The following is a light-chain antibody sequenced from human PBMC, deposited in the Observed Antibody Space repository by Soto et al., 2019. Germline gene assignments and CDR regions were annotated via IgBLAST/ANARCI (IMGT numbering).Light chain of an antibody. V-gene: IGLV2-14*01. Sequence: QSVLTQPASVSGSPGQSITISCTGTSSDVGGYKYVSWYQQHPGKAPKLMIYDVSNRPSGVSNRFSGSKSGNTASLTISGLQAEDEADYYCSSYTSSSTLYYVFGTGTKVTVL. CDR3: SSYTSSSTLYYV. CDR2: DVS. J-gene: IGLJ1*01. CDR1: SSDVGGYKY.